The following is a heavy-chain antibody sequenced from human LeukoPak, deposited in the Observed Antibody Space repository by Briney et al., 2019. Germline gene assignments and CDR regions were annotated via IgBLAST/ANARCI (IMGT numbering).Heavy chain of an antibody. J-gene: IGHJ5*01. CDR3: VRGVGVRRSNNLDS. Sequence: GGSLRLSCAASGFTFSSFGMHWVRQAPGKGLEWVAVIWYDASNKYYADSVKGRFTISRDNSKNTLYLQMNSLRDDDTAVYYCVRGVGVRRSNNLDSWGQGTLVIVSS. V-gene: IGHV3-33*01. CDR2: IWYDASNK. CDR1: GFTFSSFG. D-gene: IGHD1/OR15-1a*01.